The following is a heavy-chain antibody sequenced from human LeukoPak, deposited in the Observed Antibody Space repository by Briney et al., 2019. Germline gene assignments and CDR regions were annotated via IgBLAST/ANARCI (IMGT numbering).Heavy chain of an antibody. CDR1: GIAVTGNY. CDR2: ISINTDT. D-gene: IGHD1-1*01. CDR3: AIAQSWDELFDS. Sequence: GGSLRLSCAASGIAVTGNYMGWVRQPPGRGLEWVSFISINTDTFYADSVRGRFTISRDSSKNTLFLQMNSLRDEDSAVYYCAIAQSWDELFDSWGQGTLVTVSS. J-gene: IGHJ4*02. V-gene: IGHV3-53*01.